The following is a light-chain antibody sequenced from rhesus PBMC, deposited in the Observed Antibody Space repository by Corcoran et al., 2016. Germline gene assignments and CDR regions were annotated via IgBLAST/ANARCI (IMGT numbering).Light chain of an antibody. CDR3: QHGYGTPRT. J-gene: IGKJ1*01. V-gene: IGKV1-74*01. Sequence: DIQMTQSPSSLSASVGDRVTITCRASENVNNYLNWYQQKPGKAPKLLIYKASTLQSGVPSRFSGRGSGTDYTLTISSLQPEDVATYYCQHGYGTPRTFGQGTKVEIK. CDR2: KAS. CDR1: ENVNNY.